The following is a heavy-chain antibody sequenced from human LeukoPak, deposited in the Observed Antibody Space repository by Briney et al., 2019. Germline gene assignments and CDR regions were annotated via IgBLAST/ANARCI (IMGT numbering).Heavy chain of an antibody. CDR3: ARESGYSSSWSLGGFDY. V-gene: IGHV4-59*12. J-gene: IGHJ4*02. D-gene: IGHD6-13*01. Sequence: PSETLSLTCTVSGGSISSYYWSWIRQPPGKGLEWIGYIYYSGSTYYNPSLKSRVTISVDTSKNQFSLKLSSVTAADTAVYYCARESGYSSSWSLGGFDYWGQGTLVTVSS. CDR1: GGSISSYY. CDR2: IYYSGST.